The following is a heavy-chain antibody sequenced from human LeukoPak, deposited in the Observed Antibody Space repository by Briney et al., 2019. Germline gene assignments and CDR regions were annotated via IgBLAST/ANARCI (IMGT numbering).Heavy chain of an antibody. CDR3: AGDVDSSGYYLEYFQH. J-gene: IGHJ1*01. CDR2: IYYSGST. CDR1: GGSISSSSYY. Sequence: PSETLSLTCTVSGGSISSSSYYWGWIRQPPGKGLEWIGSIYYSGSTYYNPSLKSRVTISVDTSKNQFSLKLSSVTAADTAVYYCAGDVDSSGYYLEYFQHWGQGTLVTVSS. D-gene: IGHD3-22*01. V-gene: IGHV4-39*07.